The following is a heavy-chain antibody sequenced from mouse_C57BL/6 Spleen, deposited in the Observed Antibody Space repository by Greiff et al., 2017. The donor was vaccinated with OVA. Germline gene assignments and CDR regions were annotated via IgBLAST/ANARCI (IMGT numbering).Heavy chain of an antibody. J-gene: IGHJ2*01. V-gene: IGHV1-82*01. CDR1: GYAFSSSW. CDR3: ARRDYYGSSSYYFDY. CDR2: IYPGDGDT. Sequence: VQLQQSGPELVKPGASVKISCKASGYAFSSSWMNWVKQRPGKGLEWIVLIYPGDGDTNYNGKFKGKATLTADKSSSTAYMQLSSLTSEDSAVYFCARRDYYGSSSYYFDYWGQGTTLTVSS. D-gene: IGHD1-1*01.